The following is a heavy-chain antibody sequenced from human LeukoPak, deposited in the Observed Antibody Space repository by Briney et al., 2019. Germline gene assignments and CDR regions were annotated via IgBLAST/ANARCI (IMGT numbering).Heavy chain of an antibody. Sequence: ASVKVSCKTSGYTFTIYNINWVRQATGQGLEWMGWMNPNSGNTGYAQKFQGRVTITRNTSISTAYMELSSLRSEDTAIYYCARADGSSSIDYDHLDVWGKGTTVTVSS. CDR1: GYTFTIYN. J-gene: IGHJ6*03. CDR2: MNPNSGNT. CDR3: ARADGSSSIDYDHLDV. D-gene: IGHD6-6*01. V-gene: IGHV1-8*03.